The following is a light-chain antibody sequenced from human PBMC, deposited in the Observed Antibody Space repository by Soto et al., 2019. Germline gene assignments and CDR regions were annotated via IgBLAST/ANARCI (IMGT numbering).Light chain of an antibody. CDR2: DVR. Sequence: QSALTQPRSVSGSPGQSVTIACTGTSSDVGGYHYVSWYQQHPGKAPKLMIYDVRKRPSGVPDRFSGSKSGNTASLTIAGLQAEDEADYYCCSYAGSYTFYVFGTGTKLTVL. J-gene: IGLJ1*01. CDR1: SSDVGGYHY. CDR3: CSYAGSYTFYV. V-gene: IGLV2-11*01.